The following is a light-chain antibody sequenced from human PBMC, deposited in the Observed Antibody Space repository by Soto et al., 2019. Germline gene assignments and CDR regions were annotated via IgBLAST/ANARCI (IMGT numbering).Light chain of an antibody. CDR1: SSDVGGYNY. V-gene: IGLV2-14*03. CDR3: SSYTSGSTRVV. Sequence: QSALTQPASVSGSPGQSITISCTGTSSDVGGYNYVSWYQQHPGKAPKVMIFDVSKRPSGISNRFSGSKSGNTASLIISGLQVEDEAEYYCSSYTSGSTRVVFGGGTKLTVL. J-gene: IGLJ2*01. CDR2: DVS.